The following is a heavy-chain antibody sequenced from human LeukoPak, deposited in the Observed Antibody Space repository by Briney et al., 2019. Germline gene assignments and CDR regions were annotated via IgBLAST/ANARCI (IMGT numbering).Heavy chain of an antibody. Sequence: PGGSLRLSCIVSGFTFSSYWMTWVRQAPGKGLEWVANINQDGSNIFYVDSVKGRFTISRDNAKNSLYLQMNSLRAEDTAVYFCARYTNGLDSWGQGXLVTV. CDR1: GFTFSSYW. CDR2: INQDGSNI. D-gene: IGHD2-8*01. J-gene: IGHJ4*02. CDR3: ARYTNGLDS. V-gene: IGHV3-7*01.